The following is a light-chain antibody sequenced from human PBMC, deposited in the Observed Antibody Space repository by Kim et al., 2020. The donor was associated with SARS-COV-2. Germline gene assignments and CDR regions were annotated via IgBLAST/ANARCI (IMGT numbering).Light chain of an antibody. CDR3: SSYTRSTTNYV. Sequence: QAASVSGSPGQSITISCTGTSSDIGDNNYVSWYQQHPGKAPKLMISDVSNRPSGVSNRFSGSKSGNTASLTISGLQAEDEADYYCSSYTRSTTNYV. V-gene: IGLV2-14*03. CDR1: SSDIGDNNY. CDR2: DVS. J-gene: IGLJ1*01.